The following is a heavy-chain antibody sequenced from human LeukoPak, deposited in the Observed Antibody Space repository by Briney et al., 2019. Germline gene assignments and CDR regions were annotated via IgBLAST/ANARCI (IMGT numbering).Heavy chain of an antibody. CDR1: GFTFSSYG. CDR3: AKDPNYGSGSYYGY. J-gene: IGHJ4*02. V-gene: IGHV3-33*06. CDR2: IWYDGSNK. Sequence: PGRSLRLSCAASGFTFSSYGMHSFRQAPGKGLEWVAVIWYDGSNKYYADSVKGRFTISRDNSKNTLYLQMNSLRAEDTAVYYCAKDPNYGSGSYYGYWGQVTLVTVSS. D-gene: IGHD3-10*01.